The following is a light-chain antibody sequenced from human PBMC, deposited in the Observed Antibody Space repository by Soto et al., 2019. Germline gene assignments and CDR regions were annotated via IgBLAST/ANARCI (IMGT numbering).Light chain of an antibody. CDR3: NSYTSASAFVL. CDR1: SSDIGGYNY. CDR2: DVS. Sequence: QSGLTQPASVSGSPGQSITISCTGTSSDIGGYNYVSWYQQHPGKAPKLVIYDVSHRPSGISNRFSGSKSANTASLTVSGLQAEDEADYYCNSYTSASAFVLFGGGTKVTVL. J-gene: IGLJ2*01. V-gene: IGLV2-14*03.